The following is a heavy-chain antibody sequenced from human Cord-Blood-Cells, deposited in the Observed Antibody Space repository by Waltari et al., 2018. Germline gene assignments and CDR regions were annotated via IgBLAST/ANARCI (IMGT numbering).Heavy chain of an antibody. CDR2: IYHSGST. CDR3: ARDWRRYCSSTSCYNFDY. Sequence: QVQLQESGPGLVKPSETLSLTCAVSGYSISSGSYWGWIRQPPGKGLEWIGSIYHSGSTYYNPSLKSRVTISVDTSKNQFSLKLSSVTAADTAVYYCARDWRRYCSSTSCYNFDYWGQGTLVTVSS. D-gene: IGHD2-2*02. V-gene: IGHV4-38-2*02. CDR1: GYSISSGSY. J-gene: IGHJ4*02.